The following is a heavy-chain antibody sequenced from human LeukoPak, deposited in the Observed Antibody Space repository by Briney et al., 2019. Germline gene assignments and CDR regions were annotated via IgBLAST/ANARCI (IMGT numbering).Heavy chain of an antibody. CDR2: IYTSGST. D-gene: IGHD6-13*01. CDR1: GGSISSGSYY. Sequence: SETLSLTCTVSGGSISSGSYYWSWIRQPAGTGLEWIGRIYTSGSTNYNPSLKSGVTISVDTSKNQFSLKLSSVTAADTAVYYCASTQRGSSSWYEVYYYYYMDVWGKGTTVTISS. V-gene: IGHV4-61*02. CDR3: ASTQRGSSSWYEVYYYYYMDV. J-gene: IGHJ6*03.